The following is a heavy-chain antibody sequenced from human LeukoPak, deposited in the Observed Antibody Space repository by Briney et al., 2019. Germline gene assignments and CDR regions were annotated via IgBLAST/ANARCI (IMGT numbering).Heavy chain of an antibody. D-gene: IGHD6-13*01. J-gene: IGHJ3*02. CDR1: GYTFTGYY. CDR2: INPNSGGT. CDR3: ARLKQQLVLENAFDI. V-gene: IGHV1-2*02. Sequence: ASVKVSCKASGYTFTGYYMHWVRQAPGQGLEWMGWINPNSGGTNYAQKFQGRVTMTRDTSISTAYMELSRLRSDDTAVYYCARLKQQLVLENAFDIWGQGTMVTVSS.